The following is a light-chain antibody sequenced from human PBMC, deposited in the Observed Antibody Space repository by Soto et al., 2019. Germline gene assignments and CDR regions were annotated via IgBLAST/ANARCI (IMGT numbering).Light chain of an antibody. Sequence: IVMQQFSGTLSLSSGKRATPSCRARQSVSSSYLAWYQQKPGQAARLLIYGASSRATGIPDRFSGSGSGTDFTLTISRLEPEDFAVYYCQQYGRSTPRTFGQGTKEEIK. J-gene: IGKJ1*01. CDR3: QQYGRSTPRT. V-gene: IGKV3-20*01. CDR1: QSVSSSY. CDR2: GAS.